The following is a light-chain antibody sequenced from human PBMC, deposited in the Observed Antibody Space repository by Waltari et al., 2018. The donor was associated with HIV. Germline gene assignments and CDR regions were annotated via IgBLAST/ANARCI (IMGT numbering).Light chain of an antibody. J-gene: IGLJ1*01. CDR3: CSYAGDSSYV. CDR2: HVT. V-gene: IGLV2-11*01. Sequence: QSALTQPASVSGSPGQSITISCTGTSSDVGGYDYVSWYQHHPGKDPKLIIYHVTKRPSGVPDRFSGSKSGNTASLTISGLQAEDEADYYCCSYAGDSSYVFGTGTEVTV. CDR1: SSDVGGYDY.